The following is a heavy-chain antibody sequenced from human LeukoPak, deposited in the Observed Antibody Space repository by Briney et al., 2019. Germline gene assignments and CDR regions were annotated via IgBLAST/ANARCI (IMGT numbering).Heavy chain of an antibody. J-gene: IGHJ4*02. V-gene: IGHV1-2*02. D-gene: IGHD3-16*01. CDR1: GYNFIDYY. CDR2: INPKNGGT. Sequence: ASVKVSCKASGYNFIDYYIHWLRQAPGQGLQWMGWINPKNGGTSSAQRFQGRVAMTRDTSISTVYVELSSLRSDDTAVYYCARDHLWPLRLNDYQASDYWGQGTQVTVSS. CDR3: ARDHLWPLRLNDYQASDY.